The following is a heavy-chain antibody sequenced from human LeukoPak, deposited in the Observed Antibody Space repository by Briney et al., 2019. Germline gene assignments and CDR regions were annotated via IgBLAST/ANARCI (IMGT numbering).Heavy chain of an antibody. J-gene: IGHJ6*03. CDR2: IYYSGST. CDR1: GYSISSGYY. CDR3: ARDYYYMDV. V-gene: IGHV4-61*01. Sequence: ASETLSLTCTVSGYSISSGYYWGWIRQPPGKGLEWIGYIYYSGSTNYNPSLKSRVTISVDTSKNQFSLKLSSVTAADTAVYYCARDYYYMDVWGKGTTVTVSS.